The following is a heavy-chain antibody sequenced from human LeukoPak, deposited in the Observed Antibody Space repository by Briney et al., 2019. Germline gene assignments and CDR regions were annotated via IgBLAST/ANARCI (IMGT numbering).Heavy chain of an antibody. CDR3: ARDYYDSSASATFDY. CDR1: GFTFSDCY. Sequence: GGSLRLSCAASGFTFSDCYMSWIRQAPGKGLEWVSSIASDTTYMKYADSVKGRFSVSRDNAKNSVFLEMKSLRADDTAVYFCARDYYDSSASATFDYWGRGTLVTVSS. J-gene: IGHJ4*02. V-gene: IGHV3-11*06. CDR2: IASDTTYM. D-gene: IGHD3-22*01.